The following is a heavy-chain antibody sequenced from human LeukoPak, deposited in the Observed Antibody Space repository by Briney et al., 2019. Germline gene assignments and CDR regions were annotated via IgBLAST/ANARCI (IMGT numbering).Heavy chain of an antibody. V-gene: IGHV4-39*01. J-gene: IGHJ5*02. D-gene: IGHD3-10*01. CDR1: GGSISSSSFY. CDR3: ARRGAGLNWFDP. CDR2: INYSGTT. Sequence: KASETLSLTCTVSGGSISSSSFYWAWIRQPPGKGLEWIASINYSGTTYYNPSLESRVSISVDTSKNQLSLKLSSVTAADTVVYYCARRGAGLNWFDPWGQGTLVTVSS.